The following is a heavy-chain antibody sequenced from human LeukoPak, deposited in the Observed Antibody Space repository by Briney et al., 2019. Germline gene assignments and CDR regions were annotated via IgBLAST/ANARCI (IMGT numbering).Heavy chain of an antibody. J-gene: IGHJ1*01. Sequence: QPGGSLRLSCAASGFTFSSHGMQWVRQAPGKGLEWVAVISYDGGTKYYADSVKGRFTISRDNSKSTLFLQMNSLRAEDTAVYYGAKESGISSYGGYFPHWGRGTLVPVSS. CDR1: GFTFSSHG. CDR2: ISYDGGTK. CDR3: AKESGISSYGGYFPH. V-gene: IGHV3-30*18. D-gene: IGHD1-1*01.